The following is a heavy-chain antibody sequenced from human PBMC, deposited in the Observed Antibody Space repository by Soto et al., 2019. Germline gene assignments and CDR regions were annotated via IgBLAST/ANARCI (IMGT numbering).Heavy chain of an antibody. V-gene: IGHV4-4*07. CDR2: IYTSGST. CDR3: AKKGSSTSPPNWFDP. Sequence: SETLSLTCTVSGGSVSSYYWSWIRQPGGKGLEWIGRIYTSGSTNYNPSLKSRVTMSVDTSKNQFSLKLSSVTAADTAVYYCAKKGSSTSPPNWFDPWGQGTLVTVSS. D-gene: IGHD2-2*01. J-gene: IGHJ5*02. CDR1: GGSVSSYY.